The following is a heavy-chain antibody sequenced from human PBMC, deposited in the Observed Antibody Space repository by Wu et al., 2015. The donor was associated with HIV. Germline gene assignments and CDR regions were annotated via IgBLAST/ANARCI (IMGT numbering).Heavy chain of an antibody. D-gene: IGHD3-10*01. CDR3: ARGQYYYGSGSYYTLDYYYMDV. J-gene: IGHJ6*03. Sequence: QVQLVQSGAEVKKPGSSVKVSCKASGGTFSSYAISWVRQAPGQGLEWMGGIIPIFGAANYAQKFQGRVTITADESTSTAYMELSSLRSEDTAVYYCARGQYYYGSGSYYTLDYYYMDVWGKGTTVTVSS. V-gene: IGHV1-69*12. CDR1: GGTFSSYA. CDR2: IIPIFGAA.